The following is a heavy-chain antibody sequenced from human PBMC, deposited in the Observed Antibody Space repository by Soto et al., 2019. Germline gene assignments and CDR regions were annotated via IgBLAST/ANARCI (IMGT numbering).Heavy chain of an antibody. D-gene: IGHD6-19*01. CDR2: ISYDGSNK. Sequence: PGGSLRLSCAASGFTFSSYAMHWVRQAPGKGLEWVAVISYDGSNKYYADSVKGRFTISRDNSKNTLYLQMNSLRAEDTAVYYWARCRGWNRPPYYYSGMDVGGKGTTAT. J-gene: IGHJ6*04. CDR1: GFTFSSYA. V-gene: IGHV3-30-3*01. CDR3: ARCRGWNRPPYYYSGMDV.